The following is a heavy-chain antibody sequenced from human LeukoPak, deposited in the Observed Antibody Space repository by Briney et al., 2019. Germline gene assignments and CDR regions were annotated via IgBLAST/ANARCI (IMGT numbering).Heavy chain of an antibody. V-gene: IGHV3-30*04. CDR2: ISYDGSNK. D-gene: IGHD1-20*01. CDR1: GFTFSSYA. J-gene: IGHJ4*02. CDR3: AKDLGYNWNDGFDY. Sequence: GGSLRLSCAASGFTFSSYAMHWVRQAPGKGLEWVVVISYDGSNKYYADSVKGRFTISRDNSKNTLYLQMNSLRAEDTAVYYCAKDLGYNWNDGFDYWGQGTLVTVSS.